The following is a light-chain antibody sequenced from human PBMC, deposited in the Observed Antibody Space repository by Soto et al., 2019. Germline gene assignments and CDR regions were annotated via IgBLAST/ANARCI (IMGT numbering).Light chain of an antibody. J-gene: IGKJ1*01. CDR2: AAS. CDR3: QQLNSYPLT. Sequence: DIQLTQSPSFLSASVGDRVTITCRASQGISSYLAWYQQKPGKAPKLLIYAASTLPSGVPSRFSGSGSGTEFTLTISSLQPEDFAIYYCQQLNSYPLTFGQGTKVEIK. CDR1: QGISSY. V-gene: IGKV1-9*01.